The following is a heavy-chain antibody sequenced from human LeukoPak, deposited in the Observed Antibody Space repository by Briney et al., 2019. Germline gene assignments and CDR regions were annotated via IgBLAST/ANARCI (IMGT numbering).Heavy chain of an antibody. Sequence: GSVKVSCKASGYTFTSYGISWVRQAPGQGLERMGWISAYNGNTNYAQKLQGRVTMTTDTSTSTAYMELRSLRSDDTAVYYCARVNQLDAIDDYWGQGTLVTVSS. V-gene: IGHV1-18*01. CDR3: ARVNQLDAIDDY. D-gene: IGHD6-13*01. J-gene: IGHJ4*02. CDR2: ISAYNGNT. CDR1: GYTFTSYG.